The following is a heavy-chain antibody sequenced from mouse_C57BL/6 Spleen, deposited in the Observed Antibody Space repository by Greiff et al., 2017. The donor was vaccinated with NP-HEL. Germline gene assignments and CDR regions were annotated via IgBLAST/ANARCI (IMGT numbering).Heavy chain of an antibody. CDR2: IRNKANGYTT. CDR3: ARLSGNYKWFAY. V-gene: IGHV7-3*01. D-gene: IGHD2-1*01. J-gene: IGHJ3*01. CDR1: GFTFTDYY. Sequence: DVQLQESGGGLVQPGGSLSLSCAASGFTFTDYYMSWVRQPPGKALEWLGFIRNKANGYTTEYSASVKGRFTISRDNSQSILYLQMNALRAEDSATYYCARLSGNYKWFAYWGQGTLVTVSA.